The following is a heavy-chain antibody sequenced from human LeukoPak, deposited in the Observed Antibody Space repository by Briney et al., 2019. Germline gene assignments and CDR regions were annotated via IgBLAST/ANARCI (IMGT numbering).Heavy chain of an antibody. CDR2: IRYDGSKI. J-gene: IGHJ4*02. V-gene: IGHV3-30*02. CDR1: GFTFSSYG. CDR3: ARGRGYGDYPSPDY. Sequence: GGSLRLSCAASGFTFSSYGMHWVRQAPGKGLEWVAFIRYDGSKIHYADSVKGRFTISRDNSKNTLYLQMNSLRAEDTAVYYCARGRGYGDYPSPDYWGQGTLVTVSS. D-gene: IGHD4-17*01.